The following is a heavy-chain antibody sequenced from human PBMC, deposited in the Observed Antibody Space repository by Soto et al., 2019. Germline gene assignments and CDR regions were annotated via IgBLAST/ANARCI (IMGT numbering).Heavy chain of an antibody. CDR3: ARLQKGSRVTS. J-gene: IGHJ4*02. Sequence: EVQLLESGGGLIQPGGSLRLSCVASGFRFSDHSMNWVRQAPGKGLEWVSDITSSGDSIYYADYVKGRFTVSRDNAKNSVFLQMNSPRDEDTALYYCARLQKGSRVTSWGQGTLVTVSS. CDR2: ITSSGDSI. CDR1: GFRFSDHS. D-gene: IGHD4-17*01. V-gene: IGHV3-48*02.